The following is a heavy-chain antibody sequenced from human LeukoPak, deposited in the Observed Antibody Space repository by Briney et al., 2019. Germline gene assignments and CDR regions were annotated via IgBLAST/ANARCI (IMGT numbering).Heavy chain of an antibody. CDR1: GGSISSSSYY. CDR3: ARQRYSYGPYFFDS. D-gene: IGHD5-18*01. Sequence: PSETLSLTCNVSGGSISSSSYYWGWIRQPPGKGLEWTGSIYFAGSTYYTPSLKSRVTISLDTSKNQFSLNLKSVTAADTAVYYCARQRYSYGPYFFDSWGQGTLVTVSS. V-gene: IGHV4-39*01. J-gene: IGHJ4*02. CDR2: IYFAGST.